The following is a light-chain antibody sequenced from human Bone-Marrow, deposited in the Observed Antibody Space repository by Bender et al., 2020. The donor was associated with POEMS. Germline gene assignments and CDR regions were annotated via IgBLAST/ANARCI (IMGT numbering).Light chain of an antibody. CDR3: AAWDAGRSGGV. CDR2: SDN. Sequence: QSVLTPPPSASGTPGQRVTISCSGSNSNIGTHAVNWYQQFPGTAPKLLIYSDNQRPSGVPDRFYAFKSGTSASLAISGLQSEDEAEYYCAAWDAGRSGGVFGGGTKLTVL. V-gene: IGLV1-44*01. CDR1: NSNIGTHA. J-gene: IGLJ3*02.